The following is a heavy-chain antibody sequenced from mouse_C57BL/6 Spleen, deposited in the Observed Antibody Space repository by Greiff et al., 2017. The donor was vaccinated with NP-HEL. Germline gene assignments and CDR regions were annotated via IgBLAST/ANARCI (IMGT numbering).Heavy chain of an antibody. Sequence: EVQLVESGGGLVQPKGSLKLSCAASGFSFNTYAMNWVRQAPGKGLEWVARIRSKSNNYATYYADSVKDRFTISRDDSESMLYLQMNNLKTEDTAMYYCVRYDYDGGYFDVWGTGTTVTVSS. J-gene: IGHJ1*03. CDR2: IRSKSNNYAT. CDR3: VRYDYDGGYFDV. CDR1: GFSFNTYA. V-gene: IGHV10-1*01. D-gene: IGHD2-4*01.